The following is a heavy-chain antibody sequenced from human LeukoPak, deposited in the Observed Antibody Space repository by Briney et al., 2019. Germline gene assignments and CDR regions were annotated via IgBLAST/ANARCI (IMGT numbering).Heavy chain of an antibody. D-gene: IGHD6-19*01. J-gene: IGHJ4*02. CDR3: TTYRSGWY. V-gene: IGHV3-15*07. CDR1: GFTFTYAW. CDR2: IKSKTDGETT. Sequence: GGSLRLSCAASGFTFTYAWMNWVRQAPGKGLEWVGRIKSKTDGETTDYAAPLEGGFTISRDDSQNTLYLQINSLKTEDTAVYYCTTYRSGWYWGQGALVTVSS.